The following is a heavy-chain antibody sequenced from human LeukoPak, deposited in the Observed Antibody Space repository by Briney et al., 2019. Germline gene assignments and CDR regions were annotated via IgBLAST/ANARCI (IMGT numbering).Heavy chain of an antibody. D-gene: IGHD2-15*01. V-gene: IGHV4-39*07. CDR1: GGSISSSSYY. CDR3: ASVVLHGYFDY. J-gene: IGHJ4*02. Sequence: PSETLSLTCTVSGGSISSSSYYWGWIRQPPGKGLEWIGSIYYSGSTYYNPSLKSRVTISVDTSKNQFSLKLSSVTAADTAVYYCASVVLHGYFDYWGQGTLVTVSS. CDR2: IYYSGST.